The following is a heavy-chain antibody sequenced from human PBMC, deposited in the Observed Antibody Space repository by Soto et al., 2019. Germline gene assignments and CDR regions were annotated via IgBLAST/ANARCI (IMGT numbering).Heavy chain of an antibody. CDR2: ISGSGGST. Sequence: EVQLLESGGGLVQPGGSLRLSCAASGFTFSTYGMSWVRQAPGKGLEWVSIISGSGGSTYYADTVKGRFTISRDNSKNTLYLQMNSLRAEDTAVYYCAKDPATIAVAGTFDYWDQGTLVIVSS. V-gene: IGHV3-23*01. J-gene: IGHJ4*02. CDR1: GFTFSTYG. D-gene: IGHD6-19*01. CDR3: AKDPATIAVAGTFDY.